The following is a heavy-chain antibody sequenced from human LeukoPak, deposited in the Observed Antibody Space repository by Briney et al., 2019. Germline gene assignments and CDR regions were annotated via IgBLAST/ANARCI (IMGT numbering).Heavy chain of an antibody. Sequence: SETLSLTCTVSGGSISSSSYYWGWIRQPPGKGLEWIGTVSHTGATQYSPSLTSRVTISLDTSKNQFSLSLNSVTAADTAIFYCARSMVTTDRNFDHWGQGTLVTVSS. V-gene: IGHV4-39*07. CDR3: ARSMVTTDRNFDH. CDR1: GGSISSSSYY. D-gene: IGHD2-21*02. CDR2: VSHTGAT. J-gene: IGHJ4*01.